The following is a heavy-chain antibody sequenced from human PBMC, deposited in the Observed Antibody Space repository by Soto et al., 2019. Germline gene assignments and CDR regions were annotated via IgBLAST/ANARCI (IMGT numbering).Heavy chain of an antibody. CDR1: GFNVSNHY. CDR3: ARSTPMTVGDAFDI. J-gene: IGHJ3*02. CDR2: ISSSGRT. V-gene: IGHV3-66*01. Sequence: EVQLVESGGGLVQRGGSLRLSCAASGFNVSNHYLSWVRQAPGRGLEWVSLISSSGRTFAAESAKGRFIISRDNSKNTLCLQMISLGAEDTAVYYCARSTPMTVGDAFDIWGQGTMVTVSS. D-gene: IGHD3-22*01.